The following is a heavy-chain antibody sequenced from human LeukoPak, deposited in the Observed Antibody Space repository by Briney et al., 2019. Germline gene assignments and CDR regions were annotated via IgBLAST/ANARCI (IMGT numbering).Heavy chain of an antibody. CDR3: ALYCSSTSCYNYYYYGMDV. Sequence: GGSLRLSCAASGFTFSCYSRNWVRQAPGKGLEWVSSISSSSSYIYYADSVKGRFTISRDNAKNSLYLQMNSLRAEDTAVYYCALYCSSTSCYNYYYYGMDVWGQGTTVTVSS. V-gene: IGHV3-21*01. CDR2: ISSSSSYI. CDR1: GFTFSCYS. D-gene: IGHD2-2*02. J-gene: IGHJ6*02.